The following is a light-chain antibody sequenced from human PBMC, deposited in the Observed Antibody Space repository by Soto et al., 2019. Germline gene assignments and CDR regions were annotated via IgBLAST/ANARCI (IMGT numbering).Light chain of an antibody. J-gene: IGKJ2*01. CDR1: QSVLYSSNNKNY. CDR3: QQYYSTPYT. V-gene: IGKV4-1*01. Sequence: DIVMTQSPDSLAMSLGERATINCKSSQSVLYSSNNKNYLAWYQQKPRQPPKLLIYWASIREYGVPDRFSGSGSGTDFTLTINRLQAEDVAVYYCQQYYSTPYTFGQGTKREIK. CDR2: WAS.